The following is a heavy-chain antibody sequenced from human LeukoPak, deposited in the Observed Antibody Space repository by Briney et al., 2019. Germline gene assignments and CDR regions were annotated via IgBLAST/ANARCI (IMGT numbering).Heavy chain of an antibody. V-gene: IGHV3-48*03. J-gene: IGHJ3*02. Sequence: PGGSLRLSCAASGFTFSSYEMNWVRQAPGKGLEWVSYISSSGSTIYYADSVKGRFTISRDNAKNSLYLQMNSLRAEDTAVYYCARDCPYCCGDFHDAFDIWGQGTMVTVSS. CDR3: ARDCPYCCGDFHDAFDI. CDR1: GFTFSSYE. CDR2: ISSSGSTI. D-gene: IGHD2-21*02.